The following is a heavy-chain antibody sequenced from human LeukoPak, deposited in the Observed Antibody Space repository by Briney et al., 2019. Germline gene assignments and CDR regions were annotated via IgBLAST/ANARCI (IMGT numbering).Heavy chain of an antibody. CDR2: IYNNWIT. V-gene: IGHV4-59*01. CDR1: GVSINDYY. J-gene: IGHJ4*02. Sequence: SETLSLTCTVSGVSINDYYWTWIRQPPGKGLEWIGYIYNNWITNYKPSLESRVTISVDTSKNQFSLKLSSATAADTAVYYCARGRRPYYFDYWGQGIKVTVSS. CDR3: ARGRRPYYFDY.